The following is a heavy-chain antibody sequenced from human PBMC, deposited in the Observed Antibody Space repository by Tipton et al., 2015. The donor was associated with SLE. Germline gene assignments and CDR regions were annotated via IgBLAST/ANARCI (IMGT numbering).Heavy chain of an antibody. Sequence: TLSLTCTVSGGSISSGGYYWTWIRQLPGKGLEWIGYIYYSGNTCYNPSLGSRLTISVDTSKNQFSLNLRSVTAADTAVYYCARGGTGDGRNPFDPWGQGTPVTVSS. CDR1: GGSISSGGYY. CDR3: ARGGTGDGRNPFDP. D-gene: IGHD4-23*01. CDR2: IYYSGNT. V-gene: IGHV4-31*03. J-gene: IGHJ5*02.